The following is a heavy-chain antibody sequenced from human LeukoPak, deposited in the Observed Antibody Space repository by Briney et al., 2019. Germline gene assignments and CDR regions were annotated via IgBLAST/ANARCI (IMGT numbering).Heavy chain of an antibody. CDR1: GFTFSSYS. Sequence: PGGSLRLSCAASGFTFSSYSMNWVRQAPGKGLEWIGSIDYSGTTYYNSSLESRVTISVDTSKNQFSLKLNSLTAADTAVYYCARDRGVVAGTGGYFDYWGQGTLVTVSS. CDR2: IDYSGTT. J-gene: IGHJ4*02. D-gene: IGHD6-19*01. V-gene: IGHV4-39*07. CDR3: ARDRGVVAGTGGYFDY.